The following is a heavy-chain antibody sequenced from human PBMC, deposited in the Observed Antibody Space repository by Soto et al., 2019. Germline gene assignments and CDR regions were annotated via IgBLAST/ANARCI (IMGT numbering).Heavy chain of an antibody. Sequence: GGSLSLSCAASGFTFSGYAMSWVRQAPGKGLEWVSAISGSGGSTYYADSVKGRFTISRDNSKNTLYLQMNSLRAEDTAVYYCAKGKTGTTVYYGMDVWGQGTTVTVSS. D-gene: IGHD1-7*01. J-gene: IGHJ6*02. CDR2: ISGSGGST. V-gene: IGHV3-23*01. CDR3: AKGKTGTTVYYGMDV. CDR1: GFTFSGYA.